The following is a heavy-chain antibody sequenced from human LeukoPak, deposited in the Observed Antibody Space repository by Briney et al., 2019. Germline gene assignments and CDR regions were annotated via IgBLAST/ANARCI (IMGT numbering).Heavy chain of an antibody. CDR2: ISAYNGNT. CDR3: ASPDSGSSETDAFDI. D-gene: IGHD1-26*01. J-gene: IGHJ3*02. CDR1: GYTFTSYG. V-gene: IGHV1-18*01. Sequence: ASVKVSCKASGYTFTSYGISWVRQAPGQGLEWMGWISAYNGNTNYAQKLQGRVTMTTDTSTSTAYMELRSLRSDDTAVYYCASPDSGSSETDAFDIWGQGTMVTVSS.